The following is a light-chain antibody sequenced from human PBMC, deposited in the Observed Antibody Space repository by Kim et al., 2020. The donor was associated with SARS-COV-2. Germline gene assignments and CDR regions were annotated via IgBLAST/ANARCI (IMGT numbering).Light chain of an antibody. J-gene: IGKJ1*01. Sequence: DIQMTQSPSTLSASVGDRVTITCRASQSISRGLAWYQQKAGKAPKLLIYQASSLETGVPSRFSGSGSGSDFTLTISSLQPDDFATYYCQQYNTYPWTFGQGTKVDIK. CDR2: QAS. CDR3: QQYNTYPWT. V-gene: IGKV1-5*03. CDR1: QSISRG.